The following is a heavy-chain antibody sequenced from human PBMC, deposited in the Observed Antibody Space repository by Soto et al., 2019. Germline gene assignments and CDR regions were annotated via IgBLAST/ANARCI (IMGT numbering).Heavy chain of an antibody. D-gene: IGHD2-15*01. CDR1: GFTFSTYA. J-gene: IGHJ4*02. CDR2: ISVSGGTT. CDR3: AKRGGGCSGARCYGDFDY. V-gene: IGHV3-23*01. Sequence: PGGSLRLSCAASGFTFSTYAMNWARQAPGKGLEWVSGISVSGGTTDYADSVKGRLTISRDNSKNMLYLQMNSLRAEDTAVYYCAKRGGGCSGARCYGDFDYWGQGVLGTFSS.